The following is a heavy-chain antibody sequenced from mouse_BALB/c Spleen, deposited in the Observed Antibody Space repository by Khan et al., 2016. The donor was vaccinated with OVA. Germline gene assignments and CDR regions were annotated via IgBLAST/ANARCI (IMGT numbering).Heavy chain of an antibody. Sequence: QVQLKESGPGLVAPSQSLSITCTVSGFSLTNYGVHWVRQPPREGLEWLGVIWAGGSTNYNSALMSRLSISKDNSKSQVFLKMNSLQTNDTAMYCCARPYYGSACFAYWGQGTLVTVSA. V-gene: IGHV2-9*02. CDR3: ARPYYGSACFAY. D-gene: IGHD1-1*01. CDR1: GFSLTNYG. CDR2: IWAGGST. J-gene: IGHJ3*01.